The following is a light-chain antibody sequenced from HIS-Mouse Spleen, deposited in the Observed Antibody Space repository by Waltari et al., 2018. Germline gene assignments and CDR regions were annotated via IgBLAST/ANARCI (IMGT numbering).Light chain of an antibody. CDR2: EVS. J-gene: IGLJ1*01. Sequence: QSALTQPASVSGSPGQSITIPCTATSSDVGGYNYVSWYQQHPGKAPKLMIYEVSNRPSGVSNRFSGSKSGNTASLTISGLQAEDEADYYCSSYTSSSTFFGTGTKVTVL. CDR1: SSDVGGYNY. CDR3: SSYTSSSTF. V-gene: IGLV2-14*01.